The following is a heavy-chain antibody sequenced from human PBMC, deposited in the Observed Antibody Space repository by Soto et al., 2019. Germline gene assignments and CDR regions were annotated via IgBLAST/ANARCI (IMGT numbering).Heavy chain of an antibody. D-gene: IGHD6-19*01. CDR1: GFTFSSYC. CDR2: IWYDGSNK. Sequence: QVQLVESGGGVVQPGRSLRLSCAASGFTFSSYCMHWVRQAPGKGLEWVAVIWYDGSNKYYADSVKGRFTISRDNSKNTLYLQMNSLRAEDTAVYYCASWFTSSIAVAGAWGQGTLVTVSS. CDR3: ASWFTSSIAVAGA. J-gene: IGHJ5*02. V-gene: IGHV3-33*01.